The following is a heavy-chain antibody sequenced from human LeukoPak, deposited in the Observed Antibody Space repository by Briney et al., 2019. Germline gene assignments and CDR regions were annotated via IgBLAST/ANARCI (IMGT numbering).Heavy chain of an antibody. CDR2: IYTSGST. D-gene: IGHD3-9*01. J-gene: IGHJ4*02. V-gene: IGHV4-4*08. Sequence: SETLSLTCAVYGGSFSGYYWSWIRQPPGKGLEWIGRIYTSGSTNYNPSLKSRVTISVDTSKNQFSLKLSSVTAADTAVYYCARIDILTGYFNYWGQGTLVTVSS. CDR3: ARIDILTGYFNY. CDR1: GGSFSGYY.